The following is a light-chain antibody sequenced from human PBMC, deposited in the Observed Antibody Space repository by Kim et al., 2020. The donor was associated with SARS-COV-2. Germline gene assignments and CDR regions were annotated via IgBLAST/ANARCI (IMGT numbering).Light chain of an antibody. J-gene: IGLJ2*01. CDR3: QSDDSSLSVVV. V-gene: IGLV1-40*01. CDR1: SSNMGVGYE. CDR2: GNS. Sequence: RVTMSGTGNSSNMGVGYEVHWYQQLPGTAPQLLIYGNSNRPSGVPDRCSGSKSGTSASLAITGLQAEEEADYYCQSDDSSLSVVVFGGGTQLTVL.